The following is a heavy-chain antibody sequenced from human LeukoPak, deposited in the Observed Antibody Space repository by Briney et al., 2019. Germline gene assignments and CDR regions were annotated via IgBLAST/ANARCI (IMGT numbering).Heavy chain of an antibody. CDR3: AKEWYYHGSGSYLRYEYYYGMDV. V-gene: IGHV3-43*02. Sequence: GGSLRLSCAASGFTFDDYAMHWVRQPPGQGLEWVSLISGDGGSTYYADSVNGRFTISRDNSKNSLYLQMNSLRTEDTALYYCAKEWYYHGSGSYLRYEYYYGMDVGGQGTTVTVSS. CDR1: GFTFDDYA. CDR2: ISGDGGST. J-gene: IGHJ6*02. D-gene: IGHD3-10*01.